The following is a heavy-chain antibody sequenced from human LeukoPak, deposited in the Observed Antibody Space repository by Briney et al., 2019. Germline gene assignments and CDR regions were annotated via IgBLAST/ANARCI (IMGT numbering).Heavy chain of an antibody. J-gene: IGHJ4*02. Sequence: APVKVSCKASGYTFTSYGISWVRQAPGQGLEWMGWINTNTGNPTYAQGFTGRFVFSLDTSVSTAYLQISSLEPEDTAVYYCARGLVDIVPTITRVWELDYWGQGTLVTVSS. CDR3: ARGLVDIVPTITRVWELDY. CDR1: GYTFTSYG. CDR2: INTNTGNP. D-gene: IGHD5-12*01. V-gene: IGHV7-4-1*02.